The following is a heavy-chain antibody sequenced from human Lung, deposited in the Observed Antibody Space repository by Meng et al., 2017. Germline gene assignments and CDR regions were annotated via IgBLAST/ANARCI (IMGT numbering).Heavy chain of an antibody. D-gene: IGHD3-10*01. CDR2: INWNGGTT. V-gene: IGHV3-20*04. CDR3: ARAPGDYYGSGSYYRV. CDR1: GFSFDDYG. J-gene: IGHJ4*02. Sequence: GESLKTSCAASGFSFDDYGMSWVRQAPGKGLEWVSGINWNGGTTGYADSVKGRFTISRDNAKNSLYLQMNSLRAEDTALYYCARAPGDYYGSGSYYRVWGQGTPVTVSS.